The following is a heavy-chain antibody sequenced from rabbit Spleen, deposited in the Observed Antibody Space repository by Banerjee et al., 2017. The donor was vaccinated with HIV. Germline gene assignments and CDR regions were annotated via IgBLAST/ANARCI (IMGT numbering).Heavy chain of an antibody. V-gene: IGHV1S45*01. CDR2: IYTKDGST. D-gene: IGHD1-1*01. CDR3: ARFHGRGVGDFDP. Sequence: QEQLRETGGGLVQPGGSLTLTCTASGSDISSYAISWVRQAPGKGLEWIGCIYTKDGSTTYANWAKGRFSISKASSTTVTLQVTSLTDADTATYFCARFHGRGVGDFDPWGPGPWSPS. J-gene: IGHJ2*01. CDR1: GSDISSYA.